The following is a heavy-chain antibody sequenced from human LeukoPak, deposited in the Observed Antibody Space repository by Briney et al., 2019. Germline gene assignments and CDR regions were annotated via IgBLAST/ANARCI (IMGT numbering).Heavy chain of an antibody. CDR3: ARHVRFEGVDY. J-gene: IGHJ4*02. D-gene: IGHD3-16*01. V-gene: IGHV3-7*01. CDR1: GFTFSSYS. Sequence: SGGSLRLSCAASGFTFSSYSMSWVRQAPGKGLEWVANIKQDGSEKYYVDSVKGRFTISRDNAKNSLFLQMNSLRAEDTAVYYCARHVRFEGVDYWGQGTLVTVSS. CDR2: IKQDGSEK.